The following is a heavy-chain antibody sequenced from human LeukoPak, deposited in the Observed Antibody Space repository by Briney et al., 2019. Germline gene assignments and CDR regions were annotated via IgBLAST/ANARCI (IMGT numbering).Heavy chain of an antibody. D-gene: IGHD3-3*01. CDR2: VYYSGST. Sequence: SETLSLTCTVSGGSISTYYWSWIRQPPGKGLEWIGYVYYSGSTNYNPSLKSRVIISVDTSKNQFSLKLSSLTAADTAVYYCARVFGSGSYLDYWGQGTLVTVSS. V-gene: IGHV4-59*01. J-gene: IGHJ4*02. CDR3: ARVFGSGSYLDY. CDR1: GGSISTYY.